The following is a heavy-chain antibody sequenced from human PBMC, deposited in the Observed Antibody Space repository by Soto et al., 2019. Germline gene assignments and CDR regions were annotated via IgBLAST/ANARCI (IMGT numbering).Heavy chain of an antibody. CDR2: IYYSGTT. CDR3: ARHRRGGYWFAN. CDR1: GGSINSGQHY. Sequence: TLSVLSKVAGGSINSGQHYSTWIRQPPGKGLEWIGSIYYSGTTNYKPSLKCRITVSIDTFKYQFSLKLTSVTAADTALYYCARHRRGGYWFANWCQGTPVTVPS. V-gene: IGHV4-30-4*01. J-gene: IGHJ5*02.